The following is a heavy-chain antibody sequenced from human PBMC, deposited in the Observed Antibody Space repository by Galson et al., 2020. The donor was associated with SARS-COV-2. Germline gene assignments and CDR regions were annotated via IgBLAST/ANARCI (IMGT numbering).Heavy chain of an antibody. CDR3: AKESEEYYYGSGSYGYFDY. V-gene: IGHV3-30*18. D-gene: IGHD3-10*01. CDR1: GFTFSSYG. Sequence: GGSLRLSCVASGFTFSSYGMHWVRQAPGKGLEWVAVISYDGSNKYYADSVKGRFTISRDNSKNTLYLQMNSLRAEDTAVYYCAKESEEYYYGSGSYGYFDYWGQGTLVTVSS. CDR2: ISYDGSNK. J-gene: IGHJ4*02.